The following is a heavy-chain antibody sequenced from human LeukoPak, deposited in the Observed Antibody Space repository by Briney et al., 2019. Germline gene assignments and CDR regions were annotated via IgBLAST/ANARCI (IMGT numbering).Heavy chain of an antibody. D-gene: IGHD3-22*01. Sequence: GRSLRLSCAASGFTFSSYGMHWVRQAPGKGLEWVAVISYDGSNKYYADSVKGRFTISRDNSKNTLYLQMNSLRAEDTAVYYCAREYYYDSSGYYPFDYWGQGTLVTVSS. J-gene: IGHJ4*02. CDR3: AREYYYDSSGYYPFDY. CDR2: ISYDGSNK. V-gene: IGHV3-30*03. CDR1: GFTFSSYG.